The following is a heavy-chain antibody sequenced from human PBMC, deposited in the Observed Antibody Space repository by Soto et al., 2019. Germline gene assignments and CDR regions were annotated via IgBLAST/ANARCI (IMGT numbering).Heavy chain of an antibody. D-gene: IGHD1-20*01. J-gene: IGHJ6*03. CDR3: AKVYSTDITVIVPSYGSDI. Sequence: PGGSLRLSCVRSRFVFSSYAMSWARQTPGKGLAWVAGISGDGRTTDYAAPVKGRFTISRYKSSNTLYLQMNSLRVEDTAVYYCAKVYSTDITVIVPSYGSDIWGTGTT. CDR1: RFVFSSYA. CDR2: ISGDGRTT. V-gene: IGHV3-23*01.